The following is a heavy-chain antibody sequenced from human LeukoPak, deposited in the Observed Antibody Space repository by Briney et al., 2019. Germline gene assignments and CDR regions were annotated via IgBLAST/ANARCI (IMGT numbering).Heavy chain of an antibody. CDR2: ISSSSTYI. Sequence: GGSLRLSRAASGFTFSSYSMHWVRQAPGKGLEWVSPISSSSTYIYYADSVKGRFTISRDNAKNSLYLQMNSLRAEDTAVYYCARGFGEEDYWGQGTLVSVSS. D-gene: IGHD3-10*01. J-gene: IGHJ4*02. CDR3: ARGFGEEDY. V-gene: IGHV3-21*01. CDR1: GFTFSSYS.